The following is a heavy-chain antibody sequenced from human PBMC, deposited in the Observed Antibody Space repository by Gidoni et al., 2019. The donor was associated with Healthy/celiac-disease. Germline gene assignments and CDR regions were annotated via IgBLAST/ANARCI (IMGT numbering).Heavy chain of an antibody. CDR2: IKSKTDGGTT. V-gene: IGHV3-15*01. Sequence: EVQLVESGGGLVKPGGSLRLSCAASGFTFSNAWMSWVRQATGKGLEWVGRIKSKTDGGTTDYAAPVKGRFTISRDDAKNTLYLQMNSLKTEDTAVYYCTTDPRAPTYDSRDYYYYMDVWGKGTTVTVSS. D-gene: IGHD3-3*01. J-gene: IGHJ6*03. CDR1: GFTFSNAW. CDR3: TTDPRAPTYDSRDYYYYMDV.